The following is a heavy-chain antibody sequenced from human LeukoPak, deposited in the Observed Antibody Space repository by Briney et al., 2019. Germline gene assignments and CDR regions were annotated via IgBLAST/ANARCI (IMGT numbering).Heavy chain of an antibody. CDR3: AKGITAGGKNYFDF. CDR1: GFTFSSYA. V-gene: IGHV3-23*01. CDR2: ISGSDGHT. Sequence: XGGSLRLSCAASGFTFSSYAMSWVRQAPGKGLEWVSVISGSDGHTYYADSVKGRFTISRDNSRNRNTLYLQMNSVRAEDTAVYYCAKGITAGGKNYFDFWGQGTLVAVSS. D-gene: IGHD6-13*01. J-gene: IGHJ4*02.